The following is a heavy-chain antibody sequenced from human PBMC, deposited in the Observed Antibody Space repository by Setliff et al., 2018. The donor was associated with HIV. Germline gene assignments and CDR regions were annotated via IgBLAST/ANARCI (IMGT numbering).Heavy chain of an antibody. CDR1: RFDFNNDW. V-gene: IGHV3-7*01. J-gene: IGHJ4*01. CDR2: IGQDGSDT. Sequence: GGSLRLSCAASRFDFNNDWMGWVRQAPGRGLEWVANIGQDGSDTRYADSVKGRFTISRDNAKNTLYLQMNSLRVEDTAVFYCVTERDGYNHWGHGTLVTVSS. CDR3: VTERDGYNH. D-gene: IGHD5-12*01.